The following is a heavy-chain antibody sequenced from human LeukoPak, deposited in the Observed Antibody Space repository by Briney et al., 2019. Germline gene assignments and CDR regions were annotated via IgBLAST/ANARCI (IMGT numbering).Heavy chain of an antibody. V-gene: IGHV1-18*01. J-gene: IGHJ6*03. CDR1: GYTFTSYG. D-gene: IGHD2-21*02. CDR2: ISAYNGNT. CDR3: ARSEKTYCGGVCDNYHMDV. Sequence: ASVTVSCKASGYTFTSYGISWVRQAPGQGLEWMGWISAYNGNTNYAQKLQGRVTMTTDTSTSTALMELRSLRSDDTAVYYCARSEKTYCGGVCDNYHMDVWGKGTTVTVSS.